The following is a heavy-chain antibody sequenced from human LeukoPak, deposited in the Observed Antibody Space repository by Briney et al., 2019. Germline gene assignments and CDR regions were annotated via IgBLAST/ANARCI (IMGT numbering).Heavy chain of an antibody. D-gene: IGHD3-3*01. CDR1: GYTFTRYG. CDR2: ISAYNGNT. Sequence: ASVKVSCKASGYTFTRYGISWVRQAPGQGLEWMGWISAYNGNTNYAQKLQGRVTMTTDTSTSTAYMELRSLRSDDTAVYYCARERFWSGPRPLDYWGQGTLVTVSS. CDR3: ARERFWSGPRPLDY. J-gene: IGHJ4*02. V-gene: IGHV1-18*01.